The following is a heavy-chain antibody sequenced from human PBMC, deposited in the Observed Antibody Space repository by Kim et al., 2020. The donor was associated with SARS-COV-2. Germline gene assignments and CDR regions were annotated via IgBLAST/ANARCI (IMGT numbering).Heavy chain of an antibody. Sequence: TKYSQRFEGRVTITKDTSASTGYMEMSCLTSEDTAIYYCARGWSATGIDPWGQGTLVTVSS. CDR2: T. J-gene: IGHJ5*02. CDR3: ARGWSATGIDP. V-gene: IGHV1-3*01. D-gene: IGHD2-15*01.